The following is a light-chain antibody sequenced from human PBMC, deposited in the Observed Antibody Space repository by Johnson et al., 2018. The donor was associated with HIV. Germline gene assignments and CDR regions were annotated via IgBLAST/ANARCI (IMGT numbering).Light chain of an antibody. CDR3: GTWDSSLSVYV. Sequence: QSVLTQPPSVSAAPGQKVTISCSGSSSNIGNNYVSWYQPLPGTAPKLLIYDNNKRPSGIPDRFSGSKSGTSATLGITGLQTGDEAVYYCGTWDSSLSVYVFGTGTKVTVL. CDR2: DNN. J-gene: IGLJ1*01. V-gene: IGLV1-51*01. CDR1: SSNIGNNY.